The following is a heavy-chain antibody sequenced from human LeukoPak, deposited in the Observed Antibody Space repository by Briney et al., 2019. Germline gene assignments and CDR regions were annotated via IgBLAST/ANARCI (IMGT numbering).Heavy chain of an antibody. V-gene: IGHV3-23*01. D-gene: IGHD3-16*01. Sequence: GGSLRLSCAASGFTFGSYAMSWVRQAPGKGLEWVSGISGSGGRTYYAESVKGRFTISRDNAKNSLYLQMSNLRAEDTAVYFCARGGGLDVWGQGATVTVSS. CDR1: GFTFGSYA. CDR2: ISGSGGRT. J-gene: IGHJ6*02. CDR3: ARGGGLDV.